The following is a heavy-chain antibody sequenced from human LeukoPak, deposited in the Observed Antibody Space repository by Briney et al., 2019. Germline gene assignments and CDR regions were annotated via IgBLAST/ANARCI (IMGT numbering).Heavy chain of an antibody. Sequence: ASVKVSCKASGYTFTSYGISWVRQAPGQGLEWMGWISAYNGNTNYAQKFQGRVTITADESTSTAYMELSRLRSDDTAVYYCAREVYYYDSSGPAVVPHYYYYGMDVWGQGTTVTVSS. CDR1: GYTFTSYG. J-gene: IGHJ6*02. D-gene: IGHD3-22*01. CDR2: ISAYNGNT. CDR3: AREVYYYDSSGPAVVPHYYYYGMDV. V-gene: IGHV1-18*01.